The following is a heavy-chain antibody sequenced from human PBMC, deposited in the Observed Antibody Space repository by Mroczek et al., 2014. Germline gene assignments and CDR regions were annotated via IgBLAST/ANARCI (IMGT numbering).Heavy chain of an antibody. J-gene: IGHJ3*02. Sequence: QVQLQQSGAEVKKPGASVKVSCKASGYTFTSYYMHWVRQAPGQGLEWMGIINPSGGSTSYAQKFQGRVTMTRDTSTSTVYMELSSLRSEDTAVYYCARERQQQLFSGWKNLNDAFDIWAKGQWSPSLQ. CDR1: GYTFTSYY. D-gene: IGHD6-13*01. CDR2: INPSGGST. V-gene: IGHV1-46*03. CDR3: ARERQQQLFSGWKNLNDAFDI.